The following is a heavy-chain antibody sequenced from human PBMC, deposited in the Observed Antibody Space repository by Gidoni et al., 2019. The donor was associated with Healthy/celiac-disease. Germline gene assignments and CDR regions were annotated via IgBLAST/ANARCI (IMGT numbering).Heavy chain of an antibody. CDR3: VRSGYSTSLFDY. V-gene: IGHV3-23*01. CDR2: ISGSGGST. Sequence: EVPLLESGGGLVQPGGSLRLSCAASGFTFSSYAMSWVRQAPGKGLEWVSAISGSGGSTYYADSVKGRFTISRDNSKNTLYLQMNSLRAEDTAVYYCVRSGYSTSLFDYWGQGTLVTVSS. J-gene: IGHJ4*02. D-gene: IGHD6-6*01. CDR1: GFTFSSYA.